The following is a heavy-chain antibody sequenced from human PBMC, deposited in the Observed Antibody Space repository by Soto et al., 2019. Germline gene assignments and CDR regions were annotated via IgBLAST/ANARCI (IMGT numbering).Heavy chain of an antibody. V-gene: IGHV4-4*02. D-gene: IGHD3-10*01. J-gene: IGHJ4*02. Sequence: QVQLQESGPGLVKPSGTLSLTCTVSGDSISDSNWWTWVRQPPGKGLEWIGEVYHSGRANYNPSLRSRVTMSADTLKNHFNLRLSSVTAADTAVYYCAKTIGSGSYMPFWGQGNLVAVSP. CDR1: GDSISDSNW. CDR2: VYHSGRA. CDR3: AKTIGSGSYMPF.